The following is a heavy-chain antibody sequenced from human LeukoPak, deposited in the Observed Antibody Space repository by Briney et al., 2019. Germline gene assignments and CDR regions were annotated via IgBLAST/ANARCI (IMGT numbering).Heavy chain of an antibody. CDR2: IYHSGST. V-gene: IGHV4-34*01. CDR3: ARDSYGHDY. Sequence: PSETLSLTCAVYGGSFSGYYWSWIRQPPGRGLEWIGSIYHSGSTYYNPSLKSRVTISVDTSKNQFSLKLSSVTAADTAVYYCARDSYGHDYWGQGTLVTVSS. D-gene: IGHD5-18*01. J-gene: IGHJ4*02. CDR1: GGSFSGYY.